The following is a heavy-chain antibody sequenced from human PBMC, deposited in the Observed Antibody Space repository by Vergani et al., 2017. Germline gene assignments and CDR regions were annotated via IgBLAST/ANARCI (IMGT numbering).Heavy chain of an antibody. CDR2: MNPISGNT. D-gene: IGHD6-6*01. CDR3: ARWGRAARGY. V-gene: IGHV1-8*03. CDR1: GYTFTSDD. J-gene: IGHJ4*02. Sequence: QVQLVQSGAEVKTPGASVKVSCKASGYTFTSDDINWVRQATGQGLEWMGWMNPISGNTGYAQNLQGRLTITRDTSVNTAYMELSRLRSDDTAVYYCARWGRAARGYWGQGTLVTVSS.